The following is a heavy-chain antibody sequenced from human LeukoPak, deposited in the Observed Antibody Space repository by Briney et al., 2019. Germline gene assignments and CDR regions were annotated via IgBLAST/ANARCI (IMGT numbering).Heavy chain of an antibody. V-gene: IGHV4-30-4*01. CDR1: GGSISSGDYY. CDR3: ASLYGSGSSKIDY. D-gene: IGHD3-10*01. CDR2: IYYSGST. J-gene: IGHJ4*02. Sequence: PSQTLSLTCTVSGGSISSGDYYWSWIRQPPGKGLEWIGYIYYSGSTYYNPSLKSRVTISVDTSKNQFSLKLSSVTAADTAVYCCASLYGSGSSKIDYWGQGTLVTVSS.